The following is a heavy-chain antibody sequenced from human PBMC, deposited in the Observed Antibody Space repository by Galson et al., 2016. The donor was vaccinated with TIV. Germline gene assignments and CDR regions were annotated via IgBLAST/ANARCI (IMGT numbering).Heavy chain of an antibody. CDR1: GYTFTNYG. V-gene: IGHV1-18*01. J-gene: IGHJ4*02. CDR3: ARDVRVTWTNMDQ. CDR2: IGTYNGDR. Sequence: SVKVSCKASGYTFTNYGISWVRQAPGQGLEWMGWIGTYNGDRRYAQKFQDRVTMTTDTSTSTAYLDVRSLRSDDTAVYYCARDVRVTWTNMDQWGQGTLVTVSS. D-gene: IGHD1/OR15-1a*01.